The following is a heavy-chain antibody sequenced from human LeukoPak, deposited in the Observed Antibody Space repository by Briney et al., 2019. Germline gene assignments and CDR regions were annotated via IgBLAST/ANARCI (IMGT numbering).Heavy chain of an antibody. CDR1: GGSISSSSYY. V-gene: IGHV4-39*07. D-gene: IGHD4-17*01. CDR3: ARATVTHELPFAFDI. J-gene: IGHJ3*02. CDR2: IYYSGST. Sequence: PSETLSLTCTVSGGSISSSSYYWGWSRQPPGKGLEWIGSIYYSGSTYHNPSLKSRVTISVDTSKNQFSLKLSSATAADTAVYYCARATVTHELPFAFDIWGQGTTVTVSS.